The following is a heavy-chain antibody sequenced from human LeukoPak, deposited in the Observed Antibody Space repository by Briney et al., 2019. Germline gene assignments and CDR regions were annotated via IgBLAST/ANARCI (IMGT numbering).Heavy chain of an antibody. V-gene: IGHV4-34*01. D-gene: IGHD3-22*01. CDR1: GGSFSGYY. Sequence: SETLSLTCAVYGGSFSGYYWSWIRQPPGKGLEWIGEINHSGSTNYNPSLKSRVTISVDTSKNQFSLKLSSVTAADTAVYYCAADDSSGYYVFEYWGQGTLVTVSS. CDR2: INHSGST. J-gene: IGHJ4*02. CDR3: AADDSSGYYVFEY.